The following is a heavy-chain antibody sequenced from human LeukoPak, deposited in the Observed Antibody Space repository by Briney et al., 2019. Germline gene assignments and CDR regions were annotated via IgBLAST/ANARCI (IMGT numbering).Heavy chain of an antibody. V-gene: IGHV1-18*04. CDR2: ISAYKGNT. CDR3: ARDLRLWFGGYYYYYGMDV. J-gene: IGHJ6*04. CDR1: GYTFTSYC. D-gene: IGHD3-10*01. Sequence: AVKVSCKASGYTFTSYCIRWVRQAPGQGLEGMGWISAYKGNTNYAQKLQGRVTMTTDTSTRTAYKELRSLRSDDTAVYDCARDLRLWFGGYYYYYGMDVWGKGTTVTVSS.